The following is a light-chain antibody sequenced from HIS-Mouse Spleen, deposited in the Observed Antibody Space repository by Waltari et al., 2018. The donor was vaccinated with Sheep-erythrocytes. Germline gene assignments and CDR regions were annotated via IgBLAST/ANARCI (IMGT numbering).Light chain of an antibody. V-gene: IGKV3-11*01. Sequence: EIVLTQSPATLSLSPGERATLSCRASQSVSSHLAWYQQNPGQAPRLSIYDASNRATGIPARFSGSGSGTDFTLTISSLEPEDFAVYYCQQRSNWYTFGQGTKLEIK. CDR2: DAS. CDR1: QSVSSH. CDR3: QQRSNWYT. J-gene: IGKJ2*01.